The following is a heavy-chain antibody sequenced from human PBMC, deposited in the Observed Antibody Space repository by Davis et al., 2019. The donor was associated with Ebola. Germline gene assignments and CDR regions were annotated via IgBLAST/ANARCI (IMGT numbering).Heavy chain of an antibody. CDR2: IKQDGSEK. D-gene: IGHD3-22*01. Sequence: GESLKISCAASGFTFSSYWMSWVRQAPGKGLEWVANIKQDGSEKYYVDSVKGRFTISRDNAKNSLYLQMNSLRAEDTAVYYCARGYGIVVVIDAFDIWGQGTMVTVSS. CDR1: GFTFSSYW. CDR3: ARGYGIVVVIDAFDI. J-gene: IGHJ3*02. V-gene: IGHV3-7*04.